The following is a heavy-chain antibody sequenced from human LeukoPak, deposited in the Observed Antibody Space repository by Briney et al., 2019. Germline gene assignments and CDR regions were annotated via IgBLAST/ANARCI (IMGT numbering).Heavy chain of an antibody. D-gene: IGHD4-17*01. CDR1: GGTFSSYA. CDR3: ARSNSPYGDYDY. V-gene: IGHV1-69*05. Sequence: SVKVSCKASGGTFSSYAISWVRQAPGQGLEWMGRIIPIFGTANYAQKFQGRVTITTDESTSTAYMELSSLRSEDTAVYYCARSNSPYGDYDYWGQGTLVTVSS. CDR2: IIPIFGTA. J-gene: IGHJ4*02.